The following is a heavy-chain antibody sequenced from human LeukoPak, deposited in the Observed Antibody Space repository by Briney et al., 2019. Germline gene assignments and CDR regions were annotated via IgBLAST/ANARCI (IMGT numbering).Heavy chain of an antibody. CDR3: ARGRLNGNVDF. V-gene: IGHV1-8*01. J-gene: IGHJ4*02. CDR1: GYTFTGYD. CDR2: MHPNSGDT. D-gene: IGHD1-20*01. Sequence: ASVKVSCKPSGYTFTGYDINWVRQAAGQGFEWMGWMHPNSGDTGYAHNLQGRITITRDSSTATVFMELSSLRSEDTAMYYCARGRLNGNVDFWGQGTLVTVSS.